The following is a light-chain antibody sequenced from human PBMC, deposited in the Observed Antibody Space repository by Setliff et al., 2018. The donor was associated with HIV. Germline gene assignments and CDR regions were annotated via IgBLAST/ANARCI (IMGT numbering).Light chain of an antibody. Sequence: QSALAQPASMSGSPGQSITISCTGTSSDVGSYNLVSWYQQHPGKAPKFMIYEVSKRPSGVSNRFSGSKSGNTASLTISGLRAEDEADYYCCSHAGSSTYVFGTGTKVTV. CDR3: CSHAGSSTYV. J-gene: IGLJ1*01. CDR2: EVS. CDR1: SSDVGSYNL. V-gene: IGLV2-23*02.